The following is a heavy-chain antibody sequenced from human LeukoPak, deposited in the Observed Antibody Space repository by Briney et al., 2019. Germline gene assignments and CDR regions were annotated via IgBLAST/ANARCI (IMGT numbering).Heavy chain of an antibody. V-gene: IGHV1-69*13. J-gene: IGHJ4*02. CDR1: GGTFSSYA. CDR3: AREGVGTTSFDS. Sequence: ASVKVSCKASGGTFSSYAISWVRQAPGQGLEWMGGIIPIFGTANYAQKFQGRVTITADESTSTAYMELSSLRSEDTAVYFCAREGVGTTSFDSWGPGSLVTVSS. D-gene: IGHD1-26*01. CDR2: IIPIFGTA.